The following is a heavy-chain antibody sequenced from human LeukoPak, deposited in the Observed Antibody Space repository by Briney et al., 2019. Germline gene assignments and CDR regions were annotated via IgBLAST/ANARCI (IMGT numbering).Heavy chain of an antibody. Sequence: GGSLRLSCAASGFTFSNAWMSWVRQTPGKGLEWVANIKQDGSEKYYVDSVKGRFTISRDNAKNSLYLQMNSLRVEDTAVYYCARCLADYVWGSWGHWGQGTLVTVSS. CDR2: IKQDGSEK. CDR1: GFTFSNAW. V-gene: IGHV3-7*01. J-gene: IGHJ4*02. D-gene: IGHD3-16*01. CDR3: ARCLADYVWGSWGH.